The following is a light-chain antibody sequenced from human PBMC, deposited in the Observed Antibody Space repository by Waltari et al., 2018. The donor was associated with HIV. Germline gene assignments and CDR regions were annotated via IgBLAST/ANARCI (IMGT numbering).Light chain of an antibody. CDR3: SSYAGSNNVV. V-gene: IGLV2-8*01. CDR1: SRHVGGHNY. Sequence: QSALPQPPSASGSPGQSVTISCTGTSRHVGGHNYFSWYQQHPGTAPKLMIFEVSQRPSEVTDRLSSYKSGNTASLTVSVLQDEDEADDDCSSYAGSNNVVFGGGTKLTGL. CDR2: EVS. J-gene: IGLJ2*01.